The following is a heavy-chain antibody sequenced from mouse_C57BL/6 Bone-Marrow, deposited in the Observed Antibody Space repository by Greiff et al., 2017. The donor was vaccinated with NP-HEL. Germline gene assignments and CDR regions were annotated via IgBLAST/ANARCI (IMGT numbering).Heavy chain of an antibody. CDR3: ASRLGRWGECAY. CDR1: GYSFTDYN. CDR2: INPNYGTT. V-gene: IGHV1-39*01. Sequence: VQLQQSGPELVKPGASVKISCKASGYSFTDYNMNWVKQSTGQSLEWIGVINPNYGTTSYNQKFKGKATLTVDQSSSTAYMQLNSLTSEDSAVDYCASRLGRWGECAYWGQGTLVTVSA. J-gene: IGHJ3*01. D-gene: IGHD4-1*01.